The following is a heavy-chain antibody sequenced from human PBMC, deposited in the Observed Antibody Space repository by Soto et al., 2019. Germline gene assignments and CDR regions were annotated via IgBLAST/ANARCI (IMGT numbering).Heavy chain of an antibody. CDR3: SRHVNLPLAGTGLDF. CDR2: ISAYNGNT. CDR1: GYTFTSSG. Sequence: SAKLSCKARGYTFTSSGSSWVRQAPGQGLELMGWISAYNGNTNYAQKLQGRVTMTTDTSTSTAYMELRSLRSDDTAVYYCSRHVNLPLAGTGLDFWGRGNLGTGSS. V-gene: IGHV1-18*01. J-gene: IGHJ4*03. D-gene: IGHD6-19*01.